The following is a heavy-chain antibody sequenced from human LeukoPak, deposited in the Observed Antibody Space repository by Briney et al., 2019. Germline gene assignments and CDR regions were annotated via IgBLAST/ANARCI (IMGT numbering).Heavy chain of an antibody. D-gene: IGHD1-7*01. J-gene: IGHJ4*02. CDR2: IHYSGST. V-gene: IGHV4-59*01. CDR1: GGSINNYY. CDR3: ARGEWDYLFDY. Sequence: KASETLSLTCTDSGGSINNYYWTWIRQPPGKGLEWIGYIHYSGSTNYNPSLKSRVTISVDTSKNQFSLKLSSVTAADTAVYYCARGEWDYLFDYWGQGTLVTVSS.